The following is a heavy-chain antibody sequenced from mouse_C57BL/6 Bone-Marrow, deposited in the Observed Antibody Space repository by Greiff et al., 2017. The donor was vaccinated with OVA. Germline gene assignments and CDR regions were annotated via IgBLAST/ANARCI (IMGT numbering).Heavy chain of an antibody. V-gene: IGHV1-55*01. Sequence: QVQLQQPGAELVKPGASVKMSCKASGYTFTSYWITWVKQRPGQGLEWIGDIYPGSGSTNYNEKFKSKATLTVDTSSSTAYMQLSSLTSEDSAVYYCARRRSWDVGPSWFAYWGQGTLVTVSA. J-gene: IGHJ3*01. CDR3: ARRRSWDVGPSWFAY. CDR1: GYTFTSYW. CDR2: IYPGSGST. D-gene: IGHD4-1*01.